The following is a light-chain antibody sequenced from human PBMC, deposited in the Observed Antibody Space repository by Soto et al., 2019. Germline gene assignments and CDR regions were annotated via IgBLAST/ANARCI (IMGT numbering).Light chain of an antibody. J-gene: IGKJ2*01. CDR1: QSLLHSNGYNY. CDR3: MQALQTPPT. V-gene: IGKV2-28*01. Sequence: IVMTHSPLSLPVTPGEPASISCRSSQSLLHSNGYNYFDWYLQKPGQSPQLLIYLGSNRASGVPDRFSGSGSGTDFTMKISRVEAEDVGVYYCMQALQTPPTFGQGTKLEIK. CDR2: LGS.